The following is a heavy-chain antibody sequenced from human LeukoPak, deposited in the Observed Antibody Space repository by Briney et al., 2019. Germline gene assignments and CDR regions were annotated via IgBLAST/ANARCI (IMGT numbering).Heavy chain of an antibody. CDR1: GFTFSSYW. V-gene: IGHV3-74*01. D-gene: IGHD1-26*01. CDR3: ARESSVGAHKAFDY. CDR2: INSDGSST. J-gene: IGHJ4*02. Sequence: GGSLRVSCAASGFTFSSYWMHWVRQAPGKGLVWVSRINSDGSSTSYADSVKGRFTISRDNAKNTLYLQMNSLRAEDTAVYYCARESSVGAHKAFDYWGQGTLVTVSS.